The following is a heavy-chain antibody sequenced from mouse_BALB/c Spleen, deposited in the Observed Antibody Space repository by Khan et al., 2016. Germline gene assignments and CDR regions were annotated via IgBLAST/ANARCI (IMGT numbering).Heavy chain of an antibody. Sequence: VQLKQSGAELVKPGASVKLSCTASGFNIKDTYMHWVKQRPEQGLEWIGRIDPANGNTKYDPKFQGKATITADTSSNTAYLQLSSLTSEDTAVYYCARSPYDCDVGFAYWGQGTLVTVSA. J-gene: IGHJ3*01. CDR1: GFNIKDTY. V-gene: IGHV14-3*02. D-gene: IGHD2-4*01. CDR2: IDPANGNT. CDR3: ARSPYDCDVGFAY.